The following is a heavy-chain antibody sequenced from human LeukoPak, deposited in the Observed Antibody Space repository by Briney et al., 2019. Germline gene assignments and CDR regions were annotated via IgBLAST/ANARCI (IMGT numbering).Heavy chain of an antibody. CDR2: IYHSGST. CDR3: ARAYRSSSGLFYFDH. CDR1: GGSFSGYY. V-gene: IGHV4-34*01. D-gene: IGHD6-6*01. Sequence: SETLSLTCAVYGGSFSGYYWSWIRQSPGKGLEWIGEIYHSGSTDYNPSLKSRVTISVDTSKNQFSLKVSSVTAADTAVYYCARAYRSSSGLFYFDHWGQGILVTVSS. J-gene: IGHJ4*02.